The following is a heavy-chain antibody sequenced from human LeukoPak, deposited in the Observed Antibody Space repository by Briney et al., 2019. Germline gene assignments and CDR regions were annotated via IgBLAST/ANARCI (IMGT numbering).Heavy chain of an antibody. Sequence: PSQTLSLTCTVSGGSISSGGYYWSWIRQPPGKGLEWIGYISHSGTTYYNPSLRSGVTISVDRSKNQFSLKLSSVTAADTAVYYCARVPYDYYGSGTSDCWGQGTLVTVSS. D-gene: IGHD3-10*01. CDR1: GGSISSGGYY. CDR3: ARVPYDYYGSGTSDC. V-gene: IGHV4-30-2*01. J-gene: IGHJ4*02. CDR2: ISHSGTT.